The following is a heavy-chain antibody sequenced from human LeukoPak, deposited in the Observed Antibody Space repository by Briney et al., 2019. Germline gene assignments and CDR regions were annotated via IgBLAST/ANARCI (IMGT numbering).Heavy chain of an antibody. J-gene: IGHJ5*02. CDR3: ARAPFIITMVRETNWFDP. CDR1: GGSFSGYY. D-gene: IGHD3-10*01. CDR2: INHSGST. V-gene: IGHV4-34*01. Sequence: SETLSLTCAVYGGSFSGYYWSWIRQPPGKGLEWIGEINHSGSTNYNPSLKSRVTISVDTSKNQFSLKLSSVTAADTAVYYCARAPFIITMVRETNWFDPWGQGTLVTVSS.